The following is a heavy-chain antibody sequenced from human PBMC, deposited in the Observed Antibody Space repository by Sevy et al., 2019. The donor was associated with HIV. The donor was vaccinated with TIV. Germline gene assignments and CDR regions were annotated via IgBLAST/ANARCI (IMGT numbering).Heavy chain of an antibody. CDR1: GYSFAKYW. J-gene: IGHJ4*02. Sequence: GESLKISCRVSGYSFAKYWIGWVRQMPGKGLEWMGMVYPGDSDTRYGPSFQGQVTISADKSINTASLQWRSLRASDTALHYCARGSVSGYSYFDYWGQGTLVTVSS. CDR2: VYPGDSDT. D-gene: IGHD3-3*01. CDR3: ARGSVSGYSYFDY. V-gene: IGHV5-51*01.